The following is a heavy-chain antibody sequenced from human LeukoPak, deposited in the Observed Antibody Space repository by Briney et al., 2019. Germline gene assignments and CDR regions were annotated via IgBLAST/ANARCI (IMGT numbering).Heavy chain of an antibody. V-gene: IGHV1-46*01. CDR1: GYTFTSYY. CDR3: ARSFLSFGYCSSTSCYRDMDV. Sequence: ASVKVSCKASGYTFTSYYMHWVRQAPGQGLEWMGIINPSGGSTSYAQKFQGRVTMTRDTFISTAYMELSRLRSDDTAVYYCARSFLSFGYCSSTSCYRDMDVWGKGTTVTVSS. CDR2: INPSGGST. D-gene: IGHD2-2*03. J-gene: IGHJ6*03.